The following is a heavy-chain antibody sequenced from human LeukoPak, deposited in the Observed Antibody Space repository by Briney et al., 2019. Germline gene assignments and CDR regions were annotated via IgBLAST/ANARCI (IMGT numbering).Heavy chain of an antibody. CDR2: IYSGGST. D-gene: IGHD5-18*01. Sequence: PGGSLRLSCAPSGVTVSSNYMSWVRQAPGKGLEWVSVIYSGGSTYYADSLKGRFTNDRDNSNNQLYLQMNSLRADDTAVYYCTTYTAMVWEIDYWGQGTLVSVSS. CDR3: TTYTAMVWEIDY. CDR1: GVTVSSNY. V-gene: IGHV3-53*01. J-gene: IGHJ4*02.